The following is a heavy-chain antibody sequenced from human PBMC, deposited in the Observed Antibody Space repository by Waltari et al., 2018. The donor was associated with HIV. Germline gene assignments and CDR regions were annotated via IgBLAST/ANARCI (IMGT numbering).Heavy chain of an antibody. CDR2: IKEDGSEI. V-gene: IGHV3-7*01. CDR3: ARRQQLTD. CDR1: GLTFLSFW. J-gene: IGHJ4*02. D-gene: IGHD6-13*01. Sequence: EVRLVESGGGLVQPGGSLRLSCAASGLTFLSFWMTWVRQAPGKGLEWVANIKEDGSEIHYVDSVKGRFTISRDNAKNSLYLQMNSLRAEDTAVYYCARRQQLTDWGQGTLVTVSS.